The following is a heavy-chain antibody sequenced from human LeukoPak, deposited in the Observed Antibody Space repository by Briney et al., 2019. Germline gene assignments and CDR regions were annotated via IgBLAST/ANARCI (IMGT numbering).Heavy chain of an antibody. Sequence: AGGSLRLSCAASGFTFSSYGMHWVRQAPGKGLEWVAVIWYDGSSKYYADSVKGRFTISRDNSKNTLYLQMNSLRAEDTAVYYCAKARVGVVPAALDYWGQGTLVTVSS. CDR2: IWYDGSSK. D-gene: IGHD2-2*01. V-gene: IGHV3-33*06. CDR1: GFTFSSYG. CDR3: AKARVGVVPAALDY. J-gene: IGHJ4*02.